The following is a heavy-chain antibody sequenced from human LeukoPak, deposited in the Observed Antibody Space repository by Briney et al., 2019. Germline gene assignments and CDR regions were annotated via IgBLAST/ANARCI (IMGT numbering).Heavy chain of an antibody. CDR3: VRQSSAAGTHWFDP. Sequence: PSETLSLTCSVSGGSISNYYWSWIRQPPGQGLEWIGYIYYTGSTNYNASLKSRVTISIDPFRNQLSLKLSSVTAADTAVYFCVRQSSAAGTHWFDPWGQGTLVTVSS. CDR1: GGSISNYY. CDR2: IYYTGST. V-gene: IGHV4-59*08. J-gene: IGHJ5*02. D-gene: IGHD6-13*01.